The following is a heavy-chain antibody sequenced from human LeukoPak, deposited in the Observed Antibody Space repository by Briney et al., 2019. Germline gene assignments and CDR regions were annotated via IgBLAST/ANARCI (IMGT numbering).Heavy chain of an antibody. Sequence: SETLSLICTVSGGSISSCYWSWIRQPPGKGLEWIGYIYYSGSTNYNPSLKSRVTISVDTSKNQFSLKLSSVTAADTAVYYCARDNGDQVYLWYFDYWGQGTLVTVSS. D-gene: IGHD4-17*01. CDR2: IYYSGST. V-gene: IGHV4-59*01. J-gene: IGHJ4*02. CDR3: ARDNGDQVYLWYFDY. CDR1: GGSISSCY.